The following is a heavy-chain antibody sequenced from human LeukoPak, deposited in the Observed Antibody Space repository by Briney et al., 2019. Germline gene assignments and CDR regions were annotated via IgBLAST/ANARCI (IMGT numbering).Heavy chain of an antibody. J-gene: IGHJ4*02. CDR1: GGTFSSYA. Sequence: SVNVSCKASGGTFSSYAISWVRQAPGQGLEWMGGIIPIFGRANYAQKFQGRVTITADESTSTAYMELSSLRSEDTAVYYCARDLSGYDSRSFDYWGQGTLVTVSS. D-gene: IGHD5-12*01. CDR3: ARDLSGYDSRSFDY. CDR2: IIPIFGRA. V-gene: IGHV1-69*13.